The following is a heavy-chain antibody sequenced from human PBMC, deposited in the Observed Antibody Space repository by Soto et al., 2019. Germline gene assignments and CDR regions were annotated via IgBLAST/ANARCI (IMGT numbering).Heavy chain of an antibody. J-gene: IGHJ6*02. CDR3: ARGDATKLGVTNYYGMDV. CDR1: GGSLING. CDR2: IIPVFGTA. D-gene: IGHD3-10*01. V-gene: IGHV1-69*12. Sequence: QVQLVQSGAEVKKPGSSVKVSCKASGGSLINGVSWVRQAPGQGLEWMGGIIPVFGTANYAQKFQGRVTIAADESKSTVFMDVRSLRSEDTAVYYCARGDATKLGVTNYYGMDVWGQGTTVTVSS.